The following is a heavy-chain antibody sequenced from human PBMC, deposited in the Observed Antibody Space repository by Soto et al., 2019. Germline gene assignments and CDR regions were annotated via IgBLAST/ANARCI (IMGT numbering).Heavy chain of an antibody. J-gene: IGHJ6*02. CDR3: ARLGRPGSYFHGMDV. V-gene: IGHV5-51*01. Sequence: LGESLKISCKGSGYTFTSYWIAWVRQMPGKSLEWMGIIYPGDSDTRYSPSFQGQVTISADKSISTAYLQWSSLKASDTAMYYCARLGRPGSYFHGMDVWGQGTTVTVSS. D-gene: IGHD3-10*01. CDR1: GYTFTSYW. CDR2: IYPGDSDT.